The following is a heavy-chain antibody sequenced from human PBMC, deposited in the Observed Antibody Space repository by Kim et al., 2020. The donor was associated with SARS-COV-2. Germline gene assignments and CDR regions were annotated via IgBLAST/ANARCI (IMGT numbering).Heavy chain of an antibody. D-gene: IGHD2-15*01. CDR2: IRIKTSGGTT. J-gene: IGHJ4*02. CDR1: GFTFGDYS. V-gene: IGHV3-49*04. Sequence: SLRLSCTASGFTFGDYSMTWVRQAPGKGLEWVGFIRIKTSGGTTEYAASVKGRFTISRDDSKSVAYLQMNSLKTEDTAVYYCTRGWFCDGGGCYSHFNYWGQGILVTVSS. CDR3: TRGWFCDGGGCYSHFNY.